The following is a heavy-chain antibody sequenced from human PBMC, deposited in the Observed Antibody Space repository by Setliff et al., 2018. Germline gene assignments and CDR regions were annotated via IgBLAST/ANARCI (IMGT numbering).Heavy chain of an antibody. CDR1: GYRFTSQW. Sequence: PGESLKLSCKASGYRFTSQWIAWVRQTPGRGLEWMGIIYPADSDTTYSPSFQGQVTISDDKSLSTAYLQWSSLKASDSGKYYCARRGYGGYIYGSFDSWGQGTLVTVSS. V-gene: IGHV5-51*01. J-gene: IGHJ5*01. D-gene: IGHD5-18*01. CDR3: ARRGYGGYIYGSFDS. CDR2: IYPADSDT.